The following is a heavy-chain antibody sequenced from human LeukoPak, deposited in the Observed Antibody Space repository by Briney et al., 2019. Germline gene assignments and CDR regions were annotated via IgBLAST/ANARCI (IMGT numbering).Heavy chain of an antibody. Sequence: PGESLRLSCAASGFTFSTYSMNWVRQAPGKGLEWVGFISSKAYGGSTEYAAYVRGRFTISIDDSKSNAYLQMNSLKTDDTAVYYCTRTSCGGDCLNVDYWGQGTLVTVSS. CDR1: GFTFSTYS. J-gene: IGHJ4*02. V-gene: IGHV3-49*04. CDR3: TRTSCGGDCLNVDY. D-gene: IGHD2-21*02. CDR2: ISSKAYGGST.